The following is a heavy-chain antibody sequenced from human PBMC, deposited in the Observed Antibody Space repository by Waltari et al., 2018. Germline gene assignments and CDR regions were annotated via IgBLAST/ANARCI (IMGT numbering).Heavy chain of an antibody. CDR1: GGSFSGYY. Sequence: QVQLQQWGAGLLKPSETLSLTCAVYGGSFSGYYWSWIRQPPGKGLEWIGEINHSGSTHYNPSLKSRVTISVDTSKNQFSLKLSSVTAADTAVYYCARGLYGSGSPNYWGQGTLVTVSS. J-gene: IGHJ4*02. D-gene: IGHD3-10*01. V-gene: IGHV4-34*01. CDR2: INHSGST. CDR3: ARGLYGSGSPNY.